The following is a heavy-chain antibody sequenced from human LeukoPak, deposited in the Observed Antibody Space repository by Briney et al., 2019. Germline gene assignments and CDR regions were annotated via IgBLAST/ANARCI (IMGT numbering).Heavy chain of an antibody. CDR3: ARLYYDILTGHYARWFDP. D-gene: IGHD3-9*01. Sequence: SSETLSLTCTVSGGSISSGDYYWSWIRQPPGKGLEWIGYIYYSGSTYYNPSLKSRVTISVDTSKNQFSLKLSSVTAADTAVYYCARLYYDILTGHYARWFDPWGQGTLVTVSS. J-gene: IGHJ5*02. V-gene: IGHV4-30-4*01. CDR1: GGSISSGDYY. CDR2: IYYSGST.